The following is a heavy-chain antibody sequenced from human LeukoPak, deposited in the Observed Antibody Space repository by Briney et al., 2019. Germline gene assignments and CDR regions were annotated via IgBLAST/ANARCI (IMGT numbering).Heavy chain of an antibody. J-gene: IGHJ4*02. CDR2: INHSGST. V-gene: IGHV4-34*01. CDR3: ARGSDTAAGPH. D-gene: IGHD6-13*01. CDR1: GGSFSGYY. Sequence: PSETLSLTCAVYGGSFSGYYWSWIRQPPGKGLEWIGEINHSGSTNYNPSLKSRVSISVDSSKNQFSLKVSSVTAADTAVYYCARGSDTAAGPHWGQGTLVTVSS.